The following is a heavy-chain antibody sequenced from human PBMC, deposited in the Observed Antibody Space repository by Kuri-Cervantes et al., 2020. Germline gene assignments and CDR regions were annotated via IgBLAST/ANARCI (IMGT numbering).Heavy chain of an antibody. CDR3: ARQIVVDAFDI. J-gene: IGHJ3*02. CDR1: GGTFSSYA. D-gene: IGHD3-22*01. V-gene: IGHV1-69*13. Sequence: SVKVSCKASGGTFSSYAISWVRQAPGQGLEWMGGIIPIFGTANYAQKFQGRVTITADESTRTAYMELSSLRSDDTAVYYCARQIVVDAFDIWGQGTMVTVSS. CDR2: IIPIFGTA.